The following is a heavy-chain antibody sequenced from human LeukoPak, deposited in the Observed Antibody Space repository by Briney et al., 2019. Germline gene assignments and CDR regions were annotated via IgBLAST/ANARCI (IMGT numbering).Heavy chain of an antibody. Sequence: SQTLSLTCTVSGGSISSGVYYWSWIRQPPGKGLEWIGYIYYSGSTYYNPSLKSRVTISVDTSKNQFSLKLSSVTAADTAVYYCARVVVPRVLDYWGQGTLVTVSS. CDR3: ARVVVPRVLDY. D-gene: IGHD2-2*01. CDR1: GGSISSGVYY. J-gene: IGHJ4*02. CDR2: IYYSGST. V-gene: IGHV4-30-4*01.